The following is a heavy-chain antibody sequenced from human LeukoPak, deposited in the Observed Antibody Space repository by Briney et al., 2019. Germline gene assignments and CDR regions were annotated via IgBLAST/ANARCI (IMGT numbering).Heavy chain of an antibody. Sequence: PGRSLRLSCAASGFTFDDYAMHWVRQAPGKGLEWVSGISWNSGSIGYADSVKGRFTISRDNAKNSLYLQMNSLRAEDTAVYYCARDWVAAAGTVWFDPWGQGTLVTVSS. J-gene: IGHJ5*02. V-gene: IGHV3-9*01. CDR1: GFTFDDYA. CDR3: ARDWVAAAGTVWFDP. D-gene: IGHD6-13*01. CDR2: ISWNSGSI.